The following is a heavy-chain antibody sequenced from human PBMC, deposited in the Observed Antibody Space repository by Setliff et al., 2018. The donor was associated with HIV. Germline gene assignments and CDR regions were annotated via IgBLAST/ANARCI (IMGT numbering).Heavy chain of an antibody. CDR2: MHTSGST. V-gene: IGHV4-4*08. Sequence: SETLSLTCTVSGESMSSYYWTWIRQSPGKGLEWIGYMHTSGSTDYNPSLKSRVTISVDMFKSQFSLKLTSITAADTALYYCARWGEPTIQAFDVWGLGTMVTVSS. J-gene: IGHJ3*01. D-gene: IGHD1-1*01. CDR3: ARWGEPTIQAFDV. CDR1: GESMSSYY.